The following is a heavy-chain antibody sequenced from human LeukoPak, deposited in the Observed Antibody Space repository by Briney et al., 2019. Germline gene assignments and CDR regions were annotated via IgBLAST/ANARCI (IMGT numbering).Heavy chain of an antibody. CDR1: GGSISSYY. J-gene: IGHJ3*02. CDR2: VYASGST. Sequence: TSSETLSLTCTVSGGSISSYYWSWIRQPAGKGLEWIGRVYASGSTNYNPSLKSRVTMSVDTSKNQFSLKLNSVTAADTAVYYCARAGPYDAFDIWGQGTMVTVSS. D-gene: IGHD1-14*01. V-gene: IGHV4-4*07. CDR3: ARAGPYDAFDI.